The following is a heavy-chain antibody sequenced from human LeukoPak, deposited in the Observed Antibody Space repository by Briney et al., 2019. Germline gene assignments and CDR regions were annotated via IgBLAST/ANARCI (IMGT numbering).Heavy chain of an antibody. CDR1: GGSISSGGYY. D-gene: IGHD3-16*01. CDR3: ASSPLGVSEEDY. J-gene: IGHJ4*02. CDR2: IYYSGST. Sequence: SQTLSLTCTVSGGSISSGGYYWSWIRQHPGKGLEWIGYIYYSGSTYYNPSLKSRVTISVDTSKNQFSLKLSSVTAADTAVYYCASSPLGVSEEDYWGQGILVTVSS. V-gene: IGHV4-31*03.